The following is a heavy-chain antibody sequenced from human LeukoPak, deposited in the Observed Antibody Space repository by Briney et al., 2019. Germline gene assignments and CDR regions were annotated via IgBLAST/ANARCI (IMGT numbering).Heavy chain of an antibody. CDR2: IGTASDT. D-gene: IGHD1-1*01. CDR1: GFTFSSFD. Sequence: LAGGSLRLSCAASGFTFSSFDMHWVRHPTGQGLEWLSTIGTASDTYYPGSVEGRFTLSRDNAKNSLYLQMNSLTAGDTAVYYCARGPPRGKYYYMDVWGKGTTVTVSS. V-gene: IGHV3-13*01. CDR3: ARGPPRGKYYYMDV. J-gene: IGHJ6*03.